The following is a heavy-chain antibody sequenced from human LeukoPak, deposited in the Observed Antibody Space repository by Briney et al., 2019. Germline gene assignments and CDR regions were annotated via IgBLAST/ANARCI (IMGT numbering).Heavy chain of an antibody. CDR2: INPNSGGT. J-gene: IGHJ3*02. V-gene: IGHV1-2*02. CDR1: GYTFTGYY. CDR3: ARKDPKTSYAFYM. Sequence: GASVKVSCKASGYTFTGYYMHWVRQAPGQGLEWMGWINPNSGGTKYAQKFQGRVTMTRDTSISTAYMELSRLRSDDRAVYYCARKDPKTSYAFYMWGQGTMVTVSS.